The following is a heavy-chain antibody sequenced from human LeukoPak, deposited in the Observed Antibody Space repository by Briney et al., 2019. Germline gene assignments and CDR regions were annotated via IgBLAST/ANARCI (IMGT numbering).Heavy chain of an antibody. Sequence: PGGSLRLSCAASRFTFNSYAMSWVRLAPGKGLEWVSVISGSGGTTYYANSVKGRFTISRDNSKNTLYLQMNSLRAGDTAVYFCAKSRRVALADTLDHWGQGTLVTVSS. V-gene: IGHV3-23*01. J-gene: IGHJ1*01. CDR1: RFTFNSYA. CDR2: ISGSGGTT. CDR3: AKSRRVALADTLDH. D-gene: IGHD6-19*01.